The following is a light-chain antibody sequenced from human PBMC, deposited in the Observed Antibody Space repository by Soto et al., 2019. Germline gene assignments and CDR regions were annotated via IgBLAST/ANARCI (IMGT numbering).Light chain of an antibody. Sequence: SYELTQPPSVSVAPGQTATITCGGNNIGSKSLHWYQQKPGQAPVMVVYDDSDRPSGIPERFSGSNSGNTATLTIDRVEAGDEADYYCLVWDSRSYVFGAGTKVTVL. CDR3: LVWDSRSYV. CDR1: NIGSKS. CDR2: DDS. V-gene: IGLV3-21*02. J-gene: IGLJ1*01.